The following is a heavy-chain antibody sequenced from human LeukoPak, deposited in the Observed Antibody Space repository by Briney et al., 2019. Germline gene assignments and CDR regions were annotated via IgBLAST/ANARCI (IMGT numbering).Heavy chain of an antibody. V-gene: IGHV4-39*01. CDR3: ARHAGGISATGTRPFDY. CDR2: IYYSGST. Sequence: TETLSLTCTVSGASFSSSTYYWGWIRQPPGKGLEWIGSIYYSGSTYYNPSLKSRVTMSVDTSKNQFSLKLSSVTAADTAVYYCARHAGGISATGTRPFDYWGQGTLVTVSS. J-gene: IGHJ4*02. D-gene: IGHD6-13*01. CDR1: GASFSSSTYY.